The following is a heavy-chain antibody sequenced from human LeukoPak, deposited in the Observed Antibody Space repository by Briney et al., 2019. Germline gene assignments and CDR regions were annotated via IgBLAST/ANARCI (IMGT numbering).Heavy chain of an antibody. CDR3: ASRCGGNSDSCWFDP. V-gene: IGHV4-34*01. D-gene: IGHD4-23*01. Sequence: SETLSLTCAVYGGSFIGYYWSWVRQPPGKGREWIGENSHSGSTKYNPSLKSRVTISVDTSKNQFSLKVSSVTAADTAVYYCASRCGGNSDSCWFDPWGQGTLVTVSS. CDR1: GGSFIGYY. J-gene: IGHJ5*02. CDR2: NSHSGST.